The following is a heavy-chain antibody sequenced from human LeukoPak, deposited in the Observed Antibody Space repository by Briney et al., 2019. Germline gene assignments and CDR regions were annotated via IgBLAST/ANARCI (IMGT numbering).Heavy chain of an antibody. J-gene: IGHJ6*03. CDR1: GYTFTGYY. D-gene: IGHD3-10*01. Sequence: GSVKVSCKASGYTFTGYYMHWVRQAPGQGLEWMGWINPNSGGTNYAQKFQGRVTMTRDTSISTAYMELSRLRSDDSAVYYCARSYYYGSGSSYYYYMDVWGKGTTVTVSS. CDR3: ARSYYYGSGSSYYYYMDV. V-gene: IGHV1-2*02. CDR2: INPNSGGT.